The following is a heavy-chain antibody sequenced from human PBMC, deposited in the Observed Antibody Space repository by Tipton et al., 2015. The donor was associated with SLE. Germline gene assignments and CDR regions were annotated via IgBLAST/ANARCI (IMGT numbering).Heavy chain of an antibody. V-gene: IGHV4-59*12. CDR1: GGSISNYY. Sequence: TLSLTCTVSGGSISNYYWSWIRQPPGKGLEWIGYIYYSGSTYYNPSLKSRVTISVDTSKNQFSLKLSSVTAADTAVYYCASFQLWFGGFDYWGQGTLVTVSS. CDR2: IYYSGST. CDR3: ASFQLWFGGFDY. D-gene: IGHD3-10*01. J-gene: IGHJ4*02.